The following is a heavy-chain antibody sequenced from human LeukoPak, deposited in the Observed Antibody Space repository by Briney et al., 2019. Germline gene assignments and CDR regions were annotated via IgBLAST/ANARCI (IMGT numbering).Heavy chain of an antibody. V-gene: IGHV1-2*02. CDR3: AREGGGNSVWFDP. D-gene: IGHD4-23*01. J-gene: IGHJ5*02. CDR2: MNPNSGGT. CDR1: GYTFTSYD. Sequence: GASVKVSCKASGYTFTSYDINWVRQATGQGLEWMGWMNPNSGGTNYAQKFQGRVTMTRDTSISTAYMELSRLRSDDTAVYYCAREGGGNSVWFDPWGQGTLVTVSS.